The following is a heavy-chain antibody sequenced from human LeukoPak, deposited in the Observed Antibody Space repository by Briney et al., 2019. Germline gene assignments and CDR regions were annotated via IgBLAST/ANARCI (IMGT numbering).Heavy chain of an antibody. CDR3: ARLIRGVAAPINWFDP. CDR2: ISSSSSYI. D-gene: IGHD6-6*01. J-gene: IGHJ5*02. Sequence: GGSLRLSCAASGFTFSSYSMNWVRQAPGKGLEWVSSISSSSSYIYYADSVKGRFTISRDNAKNSLYLQMNSLRADDTAVYYCARLIRGVAAPINWFDPWGQGTLVTVSS. CDR1: GFTFSSYS. V-gene: IGHV3-21*01.